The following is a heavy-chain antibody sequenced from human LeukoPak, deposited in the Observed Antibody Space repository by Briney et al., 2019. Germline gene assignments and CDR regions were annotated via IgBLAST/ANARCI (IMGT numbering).Heavy chain of an antibody. D-gene: IGHD3-22*01. V-gene: IGHV3-23*01. CDR1: GFTFSSYA. J-gene: IGHJ4*02. CDR2: ITTSGGST. Sequence: PGGSLRLSCAASGFTFSSYAMCWVRQAPGKGLEWVSFITTSGGSTSYADSVKGRFTISRDNPRNTLYMHMNSLRDEDTAVYYCAIMHGYYDGSGYWVQWGQGTLVTVSS. CDR3: AIMHGYYDGSGYWVQ.